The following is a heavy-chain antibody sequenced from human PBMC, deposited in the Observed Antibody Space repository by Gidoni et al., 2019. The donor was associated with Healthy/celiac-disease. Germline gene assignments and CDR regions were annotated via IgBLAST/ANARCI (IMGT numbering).Heavy chain of an antibody. CDR2: IIPIFGTA. V-gene: IGHV1-69*06. Sequence: QVQLVQSGAEVKKPGSSVKVSCKASGGTFRSYAISWVRQAPGQGLEWMGGIIPIFGTANYAQKFQGRVTITADKSTSTAYMELSSLRSEDTAVYYCARGPRDEYYYYYYGMDVWGQGTTVTVSS. CDR1: GGTFRSYA. J-gene: IGHJ6*02. CDR3: ARGPRDEYYYYYYGMDV.